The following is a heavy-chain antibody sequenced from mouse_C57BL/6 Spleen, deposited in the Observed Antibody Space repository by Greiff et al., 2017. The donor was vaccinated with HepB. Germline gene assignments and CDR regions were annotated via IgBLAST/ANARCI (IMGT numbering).Heavy chain of an antibody. CDR3: ARPLEGDY. V-gene: IGHV1-50*01. Sequence: QVQLQQSGAELVKPGASVKLSCKASGYTFTSYWMQWVKQRPGQGLEWIGEIDPSDSYTNYNQKFKGKATLTVDTSSSTAYMQLSSLTSEDSAVYYCARPLEGDYWGQGTSVTVSS. CDR1: GYTFTSYW. CDR2: IDPSDSYT. J-gene: IGHJ4*01.